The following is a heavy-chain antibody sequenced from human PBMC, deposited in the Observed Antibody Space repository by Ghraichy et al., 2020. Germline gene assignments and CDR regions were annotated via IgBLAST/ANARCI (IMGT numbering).Heavy chain of an antibody. J-gene: IGHJ6*02. D-gene: IGHD4-17*01. CDR2: IRSKSNSYAT. CDR1: GFIFSDSS. Sequence: LSLTCAVSGFIFSDSSIHWVRQASGKGLEWVGRIRSKSNSYATAYAASVKGRFTISRDDSKNTAFLQMNSLKTEDTAVYYCSRPDGDYPEYYYGMDVWGRGTTVTVSS. CDR3: SRPDGDYPEYYYGMDV. V-gene: IGHV3-73*01.